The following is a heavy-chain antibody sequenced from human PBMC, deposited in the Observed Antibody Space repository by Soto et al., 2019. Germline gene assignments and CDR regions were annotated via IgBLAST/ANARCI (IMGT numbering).Heavy chain of an antibody. D-gene: IGHD3-22*01. J-gene: IGHJ4*02. V-gene: IGHV3-11*01. Sequence: GGSLSLSCAASGFTFSDYYMSWIRQAPGKGLEWVSYISSSGSTIYYADSVKGRFTISRDNAKNSLYLQMNSLRAEDTAVYYCARDLPPVYSSGSTPSDYWGQGPLVTVSS. CDR1: GFTFSDYY. CDR3: ARDLPPVYSSGSTPSDY. CDR2: ISSSGSTI.